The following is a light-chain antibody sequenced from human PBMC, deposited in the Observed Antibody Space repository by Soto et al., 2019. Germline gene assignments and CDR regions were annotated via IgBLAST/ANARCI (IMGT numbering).Light chain of an antibody. CDR2: DAS. CDR3: QQRSNWPIT. V-gene: IGKV3-11*01. Sequence: EIVLTQSPGTLSLTPGERATLSCRASQTLSTNSLAWYQQRPGQTPRLLIYDASNRATGIPARFSGSGSGTDFTLTISSLEPEDFAVYYCQQRSNWPITFGQGTRLEI. CDR1: QTLSTNS. J-gene: IGKJ5*01.